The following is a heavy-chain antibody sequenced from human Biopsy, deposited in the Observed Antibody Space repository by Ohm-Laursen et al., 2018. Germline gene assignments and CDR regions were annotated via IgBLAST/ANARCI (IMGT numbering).Heavy chain of an antibody. V-gene: IGHV3-23*01. Sequence: SLRLSCAASGFSFDNYAMNWVRQAPAKGMEWVSTISGSGGSTYYADSVKGRFTISRDASKNTLYLLMNSLRAEDTAMYYCAKGGYCTTTSCYMDVDYWGQGTLVTVSS. D-gene: IGHD2-2*02. CDR3: AKGGYCTTTSCYMDVDY. CDR1: GFSFDNYA. CDR2: ISGSGGST. J-gene: IGHJ4*02.